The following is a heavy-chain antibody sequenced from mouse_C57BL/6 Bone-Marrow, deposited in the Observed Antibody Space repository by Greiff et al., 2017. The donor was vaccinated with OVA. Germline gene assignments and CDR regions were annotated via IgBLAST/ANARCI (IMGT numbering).Heavy chain of an antibody. D-gene: IGHD2-2*01. CDR3: TRSEGYLYAMDY. J-gene: IGHJ4*01. CDR2: IYPGNSGT. V-gene: IGHV1-5*01. CDR1: GYTFTSYW. Sequence: VQLKQSGTVLARPGASVKMSCKTSGYTFTSYWMHWVKQRPGQGLEWIGAIYPGNSGTSYNQKFKGKAKLTAVTSASTAYMELSSLTNEDSAVDYCTRSEGYLYAMDYWGQGTSVTVSS.